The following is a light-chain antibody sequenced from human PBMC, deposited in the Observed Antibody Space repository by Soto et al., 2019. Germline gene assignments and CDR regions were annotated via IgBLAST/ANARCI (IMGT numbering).Light chain of an antibody. J-gene: IGKJ1*01. Sequence: DIQSTQSPFTLSASVGDRVTITFRASQNIDDYLAWCQQKPGKAPKLLIYDASNLQSGVPSRFSGSGSGTEFTLIISSLQPDDFATYYCQQYNSYWMFGLGGKADIK. CDR2: DAS. CDR1: QNIDDY. V-gene: IGKV1-5*01. CDR3: QQYNSYWM.